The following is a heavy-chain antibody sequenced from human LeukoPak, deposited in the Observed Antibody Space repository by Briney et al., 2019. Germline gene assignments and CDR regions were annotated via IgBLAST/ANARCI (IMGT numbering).Heavy chain of an antibody. CDR2: MNPNSGNT. CDR3: ARAGRNDFWSGYYTPMAAFDI. J-gene: IGHJ3*02. Sequence: VASVKVSCKASGYTFTSYDINWMRQATGQGLEWMGWMNPNSGNTNYAQKLQGRVTMTTDTSTSTAYMELRSLRSDDTAVYYCARAGRNDFWSGYYTPMAAFDIWGQGTMVTVSS. V-gene: IGHV1-18*01. CDR1: GYTFTSYD. D-gene: IGHD3-3*01.